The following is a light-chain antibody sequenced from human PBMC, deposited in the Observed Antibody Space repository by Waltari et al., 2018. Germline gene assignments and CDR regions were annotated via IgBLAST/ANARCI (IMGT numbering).Light chain of an antibody. CDR3: QQGNSFPPT. J-gene: IGKJ1*01. Sequence: DIQLTQSPSSVSASVGDRVIITCRASQGISNWLAWYQQKPGKGPKLLIYAASVLQTGVPSRFSGSGSGTDFTLTISNLQPEDFATYFCQQGNSFPPTFGQGTKVEVK. CDR2: AAS. V-gene: IGKV1-12*01. CDR1: QGISNW.